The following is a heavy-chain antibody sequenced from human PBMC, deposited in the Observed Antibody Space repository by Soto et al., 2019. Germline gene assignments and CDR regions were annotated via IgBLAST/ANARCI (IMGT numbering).Heavy chain of an antibody. CDR3: APLSSIAARHVRY. Sequence: PGGSLRLSCAASGISISSSYMSWVRQAPGKGLEWVSRINSDGSSTSYADSVKGRFTISRDNAKNTLYLQMNSLRAEDTAVYYCAPLSSIAARHVRYWGQGTLVTVSS. V-gene: IGHV3-74*01. D-gene: IGHD6-6*01. CDR1: GISISSSY. J-gene: IGHJ4*02. CDR2: INSDGSST.